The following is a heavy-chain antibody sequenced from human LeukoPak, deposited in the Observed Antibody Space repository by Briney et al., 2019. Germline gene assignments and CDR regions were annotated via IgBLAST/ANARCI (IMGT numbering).Heavy chain of an antibody. D-gene: IGHD3-22*01. J-gene: IGHJ4*02. CDR3: AKGVRVTMIVVVITPEYYFDY. Sequence: PGGSLRLSCAAAGFTFSSYAMRWVRQDAGKGLEWVSDISGGGGSTYYADSVKGRFTISRDNSKNTLYLQMNSLRAEDTAVYYCAKGVRVTMIVVVITPEYYFDYWGQGTLVTVSS. CDR1: GFTFSSYA. CDR2: ISGGGGST. V-gene: IGHV3-23*01.